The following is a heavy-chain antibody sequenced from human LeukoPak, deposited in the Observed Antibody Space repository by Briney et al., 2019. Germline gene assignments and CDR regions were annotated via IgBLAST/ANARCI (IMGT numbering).Heavy chain of an antibody. J-gene: IGHJ4*02. CDR3: ARESVLWFGAADY. V-gene: IGHV3-7*03. D-gene: IGHD3-10*01. CDR1: GFTFSSYW. Sequence: GGSLRLSCAASGFTFSSYWMSWVRQAPGKGLEWVANIKQEGSEKYYVDSVKGRFTISRDNAKNSLYLQMNSLRAEDTAVYYCARESVLWFGAADYWGQGTLVTVSS. CDR2: IKQEGSEK.